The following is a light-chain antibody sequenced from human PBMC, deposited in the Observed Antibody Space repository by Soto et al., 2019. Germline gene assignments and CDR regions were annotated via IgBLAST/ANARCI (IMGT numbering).Light chain of an antibody. J-gene: IGLJ3*02. Sequence: QSALTQPASVSGSPGQSITISCTGTSSDVGGYNYVSWYQQHPDKAPKLMIYEVSNRPSGVSNRFSGSKSGNTASLTISGFQAEDQADYYCSSYTSSSTRVFGGGPKVTVL. CDR3: SSYTSSSTRV. CDR2: EVS. V-gene: IGLV2-14*01. CDR1: SSDVGGYNY.